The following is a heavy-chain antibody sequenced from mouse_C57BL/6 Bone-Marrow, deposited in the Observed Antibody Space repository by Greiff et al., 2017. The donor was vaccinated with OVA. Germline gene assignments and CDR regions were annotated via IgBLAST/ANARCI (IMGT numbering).Heavy chain of an antibody. CDR2: IYPRSGNT. V-gene: IGHV1-81*01. D-gene: IGHD2-3*01. J-gene: IGHJ1*03. CDR1: GYTFTSYG. CDR3: ARWGYYPHWYFDV. Sequence: QVQLQQSGAELARPGASVKLSCKASGYTFTSYGVSWVKQRTGQGLEWIGEIYPRSGNTYYNEKFKGKATLTADKSSSTAYMELRSLTSEDSAVYFWARWGYYPHWYFDVWGTGTTVTVSS.